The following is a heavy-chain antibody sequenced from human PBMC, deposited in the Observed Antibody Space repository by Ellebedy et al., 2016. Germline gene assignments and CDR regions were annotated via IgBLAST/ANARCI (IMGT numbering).Heavy chain of an antibody. J-gene: IGHJ4*02. Sequence: GESLKISXAASGFTFSSYSMNWVRQAPGKGLEWVSYISSSSSTIYYADSAKGRFTISRDNAKNSLYLQMNSLRAEDTAVYYCARDLGEPRGGYWGQGTLVTVSS. D-gene: IGHD3-10*01. V-gene: IGHV3-48*04. CDR3: ARDLGEPRGGY. CDR1: GFTFSSYS. CDR2: ISSSSSTI.